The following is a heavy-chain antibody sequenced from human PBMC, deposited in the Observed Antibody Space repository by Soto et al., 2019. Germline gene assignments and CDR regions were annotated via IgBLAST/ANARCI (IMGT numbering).Heavy chain of an antibody. J-gene: IGHJ4*02. CDR3: ARPIGALSTRDFPY. Sequence: GESLKISCKGSGYHFTNYWIGWLRQMPGKGLEWMGFIYPSDSDTRYSPSFQGQVTISADKSISTAYLQWSSLKASDTARYYCARPIGALSTRDFPYGGQEPRFTVSS. CDR2: IYPSDSDT. D-gene: IGHD3-22*01. CDR1: GYHFTNYW. V-gene: IGHV5-51*01.